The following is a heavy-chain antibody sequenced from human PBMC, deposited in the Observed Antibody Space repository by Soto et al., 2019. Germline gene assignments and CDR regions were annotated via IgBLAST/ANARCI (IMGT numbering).Heavy chain of an antibody. CDR1: GFTFSMYW. CDR2: INDDGIST. D-gene: IGHD1-1*01. Sequence: EVQLVVSGGGLVQPGGSLRLSCAASGFTFSMYWMHWVRQDPGKGPEWVSRINDDGISTNYADSVKGRFTISRDNAKNTLYLQMNALRVEDTGVYYCTRGPRPTSTGTGAFWDQGTLVTVSS. J-gene: IGHJ4*02. CDR3: TRGPRPTSTGTGAF. V-gene: IGHV3-74*01.